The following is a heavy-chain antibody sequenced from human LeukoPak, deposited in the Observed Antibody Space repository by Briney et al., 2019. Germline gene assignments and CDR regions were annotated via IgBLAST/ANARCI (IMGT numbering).Heavy chain of an antibody. CDR1: GYTFTGYY. D-gene: IGHD3-10*01. J-gene: IGHJ6*02. V-gene: IGHV1-2*02. CDR2: INPNSGGT. Sequence: ASVKASCKASGYTFTGYYMHWVRQAPGQGLEWMGWINPNSGGTNYAQKFQGRVTMTRDTSISTAYMELSRLRSDDTAVYYCARVLWFGDYYGMDVWGQGTTVTVSS. CDR3: ARVLWFGDYYGMDV.